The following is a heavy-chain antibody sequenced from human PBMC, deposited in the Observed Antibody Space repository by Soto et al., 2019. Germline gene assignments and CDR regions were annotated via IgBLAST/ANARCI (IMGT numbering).Heavy chain of an antibody. Sequence: PGGSLRLSCAASGFTFSSSGMHWVRQAPGKGLEWVAVISYDGSNKLYAESVKGRFTTSRENLRNTLYLQRDSIRAADPAAYYCAKQGAYDALFPSWGQGPLVNVPS. J-gene: IGHJ5*02. D-gene: IGHD1-1*01. V-gene: IGHV3-30*18. CDR1: GFTFSSSG. CDR2: ISYDGSNK. CDR3: AKQGAYDALFPS.